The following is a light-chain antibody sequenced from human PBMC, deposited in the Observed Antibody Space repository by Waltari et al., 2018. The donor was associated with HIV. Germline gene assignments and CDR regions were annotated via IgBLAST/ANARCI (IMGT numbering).Light chain of an antibody. Sequence: SYELTQPPSVSVSPGQTARITCSGDELPKQYAYWYQQKPGQAPILVIYKDNERPSGIRERFSGSSSGKTVTLTISGVQAEDEADYYCQSADNSGTWVFGGGTKLTVL. V-gene: IGLV3-25*03. CDR1: ELPKQY. J-gene: IGLJ3*02. CDR3: QSADNSGTWV. CDR2: KDN.